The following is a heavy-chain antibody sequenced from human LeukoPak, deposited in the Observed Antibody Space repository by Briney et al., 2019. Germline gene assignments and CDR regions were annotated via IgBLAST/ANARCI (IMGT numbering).Heavy chain of an antibody. Sequence: ASVKVSCKASGYTFTGYYMHWVRQAPGQGLEWIGWINPNSGGTNYAQKFQGRVTMTRDTSISTAYMELSRLRSDDTAVYYCAREVYNDRGLYYYYMDVWGKGTTVTVSS. V-gene: IGHV1-2*02. CDR2: INPNSGGT. CDR1: GYTFTGYY. J-gene: IGHJ6*03. D-gene: IGHD1-1*01. CDR3: AREVYNDRGLYYYYMDV.